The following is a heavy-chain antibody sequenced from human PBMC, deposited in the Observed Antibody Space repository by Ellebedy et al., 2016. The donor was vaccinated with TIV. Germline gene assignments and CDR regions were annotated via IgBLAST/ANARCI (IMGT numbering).Heavy chain of an antibody. CDR1: GYTFTSYD. Sequence: AASVKVSCKASGYTFTSYDINWVRQAPGQGLEWMGRITNYAQKFQDRVTMTTDTSTNTAYMELRSLRPDDTAVYFCAKGMGSSGFDYWGQGSQVTVSP. CDR3: AKGMGSSGFDY. V-gene: IGHV1-18*01. CDR2: IT. J-gene: IGHJ4*02. D-gene: IGHD3-10*01.